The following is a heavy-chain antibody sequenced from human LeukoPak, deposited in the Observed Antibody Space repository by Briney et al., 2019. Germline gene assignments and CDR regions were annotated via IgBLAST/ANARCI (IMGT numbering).Heavy chain of an antibody. J-gene: IGHJ6*03. CDR3: ARVSSKATVRGLITKKNYYYYYMDV. V-gene: IGHV3-7*01. CDR2: IKDDGGEQ. D-gene: IGHD3-10*01. Sequence: GGPLRLSCAASGFTFSSYWMSWVRQAPGKGLEWVANIKDDGGEQYYLDSGKGRLTISRDNAKNSLYLQMNSLRAEDTAVYYCARVSSKATVRGLITKKNYYYYYMDVWGKGTTVTISS. CDR1: GFTFSSYW.